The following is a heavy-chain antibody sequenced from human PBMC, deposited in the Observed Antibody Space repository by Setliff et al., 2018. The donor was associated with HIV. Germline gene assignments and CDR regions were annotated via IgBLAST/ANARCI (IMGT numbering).Heavy chain of an antibody. CDR1: RYSFASYW. D-gene: IGHD2-15*01. CDR2: IYPGDSDT. J-gene: IGHJ6*02. CDR3: ARLGGICSGGSCTALAYTMDV. V-gene: IGHV5-51*01. Sequence: RGESLKISCKGSRYSFASYWIGWVRQMPGKGLEWMGVIYPGDSDTRYSPSFQGQVTISADKSISTAYLQCSSLKASDTAMYYCARLGGICSGGSCTALAYTMDVWGQGTTVTVSS.